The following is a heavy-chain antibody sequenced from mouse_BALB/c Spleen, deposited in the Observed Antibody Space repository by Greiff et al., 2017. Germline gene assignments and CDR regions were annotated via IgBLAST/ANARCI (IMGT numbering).Heavy chain of an antibody. D-gene: IGHD2-14*01. V-gene: IGHV5-17*02. CDR2: ISSGSSTI. CDR1: GFTFSSFG. Sequence: EVQLQESGGGLVQPGGSRKLSCAASGFTFSSFGMHWVRQAPEKGLEWVAYISSGSSTIYYADTVKGRFTISRDNPKNTLFLQMTSLRSEDTAMYYCARYYRYDNYAMDYWGQGTSVTVSS. CDR3: ARYYRYDNYAMDY. J-gene: IGHJ4*01.